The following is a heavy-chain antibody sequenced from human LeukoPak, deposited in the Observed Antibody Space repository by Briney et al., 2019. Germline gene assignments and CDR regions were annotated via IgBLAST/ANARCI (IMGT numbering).Heavy chain of an antibody. CDR2: ITSVSSYK. V-gene: IGHV3-21*01. J-gene: IGHJ4*02. CDR3: ARDPTADDY. CDR1: GFTFSSYA. Sequence: TGGSLRLSCAASGFTFSSYAMIWVRQAPGKGLEWVSSITSVSSYKYYADSVKGRFTISRDNAKNSLFLQMNSLRAEDTAIYYCARDPTADDYWGQGTLVTVSS. D-gene: IGHD2-2*01.